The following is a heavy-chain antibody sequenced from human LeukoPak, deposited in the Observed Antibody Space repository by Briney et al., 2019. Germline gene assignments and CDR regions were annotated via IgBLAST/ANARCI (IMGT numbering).Heavy chain of an antibody. D-gene: IGHD4-17*01. J-gene: IGHJ4*02. CDR2: IKQDGSEK. CDR1: GFIFRNHW. V-gene: IGHV3-7*01. Sequence: PGGSLRLSCVASGFIFRNHWMSWVRQAPGRGLEWVAHIKQDGSEKQYVDSVEGRFTLSRDDAKNSLYLQMNSLRVDDSAVYYCARGPDYGARVDYLDYWGQGALVTVSS. CDR3: ARGPDYGARVDYLDY.